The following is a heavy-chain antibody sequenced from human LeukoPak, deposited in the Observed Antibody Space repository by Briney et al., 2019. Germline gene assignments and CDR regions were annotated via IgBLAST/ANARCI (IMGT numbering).Heavy chain of an antibody. D-gene: IGHD3-22*01. CDR2: IDRNGDST. CDR3: AKDSRAYYYDSKCGMDV. Sequence: PGGSLRLSCAASGFTFEDYGMSWVRQGPGKGLEWVSAIDRNGDSTGYADSVKGRFTISRDNSKNTLYLQMNSLRAEDTAVYYCAKDSRAYYYDSKCGMDVWGQGTTVTVSS. V-gene: IGHV3-20*04. CDR1: GFTFEDYG. J-gene: IGHJ6*02.